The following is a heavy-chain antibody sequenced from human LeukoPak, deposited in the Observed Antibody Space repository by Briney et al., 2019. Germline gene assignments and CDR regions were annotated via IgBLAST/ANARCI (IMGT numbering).Heavy chain of an antibody. Sequence: SETLTLTCSVSGGSVGSNYWSWVRQPPGKGLEWIGYISYSGDTKYNPSLKSRLSMSVDTSKNQCSLMLTSVTAADTAVYYCARGSGWYPHWCHGIRVTVSS. CDR3: ARGSGWYPH. D-gene: IGHD6-19*01. J-gene: IGHJ1*01. V-gene: IGHV4-59*02. CDR2: ISYSGDT. CDR1: GGSVGSNY.